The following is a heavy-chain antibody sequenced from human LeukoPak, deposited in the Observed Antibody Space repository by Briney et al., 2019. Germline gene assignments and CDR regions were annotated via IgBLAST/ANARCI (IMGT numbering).Heavy chain of an antibody. J-gene: IGHJ4*02. D-gene: IGHD3-22*01. V-gene: IGHV1-18*01. CDR1: GYSFTTCG. CDR3: ARSFYGDSSGYPFDY. CDR2: ISAHNGDT. Sequence: ASVKVSCKASGYSFTTCGITWVRQAPGRGLEWMGWISAHNGDTNYAQRFQGRVTMTTDTSTSTAYMELGSLRSDDTAVYYCARSFYGDSSGYPFDYWGQGTLVTVSS.